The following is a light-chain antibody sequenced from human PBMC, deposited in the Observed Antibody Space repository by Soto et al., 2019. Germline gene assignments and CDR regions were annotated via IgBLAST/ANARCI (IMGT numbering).Light chain of an antibody. Sequence: QSVLTQPPSVSAAPGQKGTISCSGSSSNVGNNYVSWYQQVPGTAPKVLIYDNDKRPSGIPDRFSGSKSGTSATLGITGLQTGDEAVYYCGAWDTSLNAWVFGGGTKVTVL. CDR2: DND. CDR1: SSNVGNNY. V-gene: IGLV1-51*01. CDR3: GAWDTSLNAWV. J-gene: IGLJ3*02.